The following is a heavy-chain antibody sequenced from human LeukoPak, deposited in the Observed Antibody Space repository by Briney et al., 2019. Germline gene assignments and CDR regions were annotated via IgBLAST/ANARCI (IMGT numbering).Heavy chain of an antibody. D-gene: IGHD6-25*01. CDR2: IATGSRFT. Sequence: GGSLRLSCVASGFSFSDHHMTWIRQAPGKGLEWLSFIATGSRFTDLADSVRGRFTISRDDARNSLYLQLNNLRGDDTTVYYCARDLAANKRALDVWGQGTTVIVSS. CDR3: ARDLAANKRALDV. J-gene: IGHJ6*02. CDR1: GFSFSDHH. V-gene: IGHV3-11*06.